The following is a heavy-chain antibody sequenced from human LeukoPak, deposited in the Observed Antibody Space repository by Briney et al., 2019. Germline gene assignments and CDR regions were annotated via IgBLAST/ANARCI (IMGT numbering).Heavy chain of an antibody. CDR3: ARADDSSSWYDIYPPFDP. CDR1: GYTFTTYS. Sequence: ASVKVSCKASGYTFTTYSLAWVRQAPGQSLEWMGWISVNNGGTNYAQSFQDRVTLTRGTSTNTAYLELRSLRSDDTAVYYCARADDSSSWYDIYPPFDPWGQGTLVTVSS. V-gene: IGHV1-18*01. CDR2: ISVNNGGT. D-gene: IGHD6-13*01. J-gene: IGHJ5*02.